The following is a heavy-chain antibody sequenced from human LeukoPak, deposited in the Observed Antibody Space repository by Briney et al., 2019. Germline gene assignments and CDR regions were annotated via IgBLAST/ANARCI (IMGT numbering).Heavy chain of an antibody. CDR3: ARDPLYSSSWYPELSYYFDY. Sequence: SVKVSCKASGYTFTSYDINWVRQAPGQGLEWMGRIIPILGIANYAQKFQGRVTITADKSTSTAYMELSSLRSEDTAVYYCARDPLYSSSWYPELSYYFDYWGQGTLVTVSS. D-gene: IGHD6-13*01. V-gene: IGHV1-69*04. CDR2: IIPILGIA. CDR1: GYTFTSYD. J-gene: IGHJ4*02.